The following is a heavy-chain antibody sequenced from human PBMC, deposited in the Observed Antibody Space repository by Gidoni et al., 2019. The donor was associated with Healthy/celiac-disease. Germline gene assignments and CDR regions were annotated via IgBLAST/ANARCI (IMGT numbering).Heavy chain of an antibody. CDR1: GYTFTSYA. V-gene: IGHV1-3*01. J-gene: IGHJ4*02. CDR2: INAGNGNT. CDR3: ARDLGMGFFDY. D-gene: IGHD3-16*01. Sequence: QVQRVQSGAEVKKPGASVKVSCKASGYTFTSYAMHWVRQAPGQRLECMGWINAGNGNTKYSQKFQGRVTITRDTSASTAYMELGSLRSEDTAVYYCARDLGMGFFDYWGQGTLVTVSS.